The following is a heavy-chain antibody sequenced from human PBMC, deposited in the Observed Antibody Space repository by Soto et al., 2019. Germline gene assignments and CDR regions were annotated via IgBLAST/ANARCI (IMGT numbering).Heavy chain of an antibody. D-gene: IGHD3-16*01. CDR2: SDHSGRT. CDR1: GGSFSGFY. J-gene: IGHJ6*02. V-gene: IGHV4-34*01. CDR3: ARGMGEESTFYKYYGMDV. Sequence: KPSETLSLTCAVYGGSFSGFYWSWIRQPPGKGLEWIGESDHSGRTKYNAPLKSRVTISVDTSKKQFSLKLSSVTAADTAVYYCARGMGEESTFYKYYGMDVWGQGTTVTVSS.